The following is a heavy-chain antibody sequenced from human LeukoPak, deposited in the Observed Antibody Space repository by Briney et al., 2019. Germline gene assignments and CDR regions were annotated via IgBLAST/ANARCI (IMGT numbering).Heavy chain of an antibody. V-gene: IGHV4-34*01. D-gene: IGHD6-13*01. CDR2: INYSGST. Sequence: SETLSLTCAVYGGSFSGYYWSWIRQPPGKGLEWMGEINYSGSTNYNPSLKSRVTISVDTSKNQFSLKLSSVTAADTAVYYCARLAAAAAFDYWGQGTLVTVSS. J-gene: IGHJ4*02. CDR1: GGSFSGYY. CDR3: ARLAAAAAFDY.